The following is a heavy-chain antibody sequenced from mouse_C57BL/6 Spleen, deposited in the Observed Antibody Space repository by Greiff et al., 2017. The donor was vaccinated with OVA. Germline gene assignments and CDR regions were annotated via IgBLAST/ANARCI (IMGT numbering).Heavy chain of an antibody. CDR3: ARSRFITTVVEDYFDY. V-gene: IGHV1-78*01. CDR2: IYPRDGST. CDR1: GYTFTDHT. Sequence: QVQLQQSDAELVKPGASVKISCKVSGYTFTDHTIHWMKQRPEQGLEWIGYIYPRDGSTKYNEKFKGKATLTADKSSSTAYMQLNSLTSEDSAVYFCARSRFITTVVEDYFDYWGQGTTLTVSS. J-gene: IGHJ2*01. D-gene: IGHD1-1*01.